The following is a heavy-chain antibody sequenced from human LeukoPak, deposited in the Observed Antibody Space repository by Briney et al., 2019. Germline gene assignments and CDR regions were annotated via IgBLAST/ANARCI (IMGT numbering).Heavy chain of an antibody. Sequence: GRSLRLSCAASGFTFSNYGMHWVRQAPGKGLVWVSRINSDGSSTIYAESVKGRFTISRDNAKNTLYLQMNSLRVEDTAVYYCARVHVNWYLDLWGRGTLVTVS. V-gene: IGHV3-74*01. CDR1: GFTFSNYG. J-gene: IGHJ2*01. CDR2: INSDGSST. D-gene: IGHD3-16*01. CDR3: ARVHVNWYLDL.